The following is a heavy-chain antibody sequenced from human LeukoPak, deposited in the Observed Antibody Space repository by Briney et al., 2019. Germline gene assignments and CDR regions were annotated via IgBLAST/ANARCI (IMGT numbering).Heavy chain of an antibody. CDR1: GFTFSGYA. J-gene: IGHJ4*02. CDR2: ISGSGGST. V-gene: IGHV3-23*01. CDR3: AKEHYDYVWGSYRFGSFDY. D-gene: IGHD3-16*02. Sequence: GGSLRLSCAASGFTFSGYAMSWVRQAPGKGLEWVSAISGSGGSTYYADSVKGRFTISRDNSKNTLYLQMNSLRAEDTAVYYCAKEHYDYVWGSYRFGSFDYWGQGTLVTVSS.